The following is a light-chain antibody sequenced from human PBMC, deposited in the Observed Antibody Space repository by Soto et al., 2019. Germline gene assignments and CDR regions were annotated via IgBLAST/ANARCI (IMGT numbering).Light chain of an antibody. CDR2: AAS. CDR1: QSISSY. CDR3: QQSYSTPRT. V-gene: IGKV1-39*01. Sequence: DIQMTQSPSSLSASVGDRVTITCRASQSISSYLHWYHQKPGKAPKLLIYAASSLQSGVPSRFSGSGSGTDFTLTISSLQPEDFATYYCQQSYSTPRTFGQGTRLEIK. J-gene: IGKJ5*01.